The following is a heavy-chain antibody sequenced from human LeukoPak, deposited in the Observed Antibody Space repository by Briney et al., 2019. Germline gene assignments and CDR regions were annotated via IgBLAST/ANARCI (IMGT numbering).Heavy chain of an antibody. CDR1: GGSXSSGGYS. J-gene: IGHJ4*02. CDR3: ARHIDSSGYYYDY. V-gene: IGHV4-30-2*01. D-gene: IGHD3-22*01. CDR2: IYHSGST. Sequence: XXSLTXXVSGGSXSSGGYSWSWIRQPPGKGLEWIGYIYHSGSTYYNPSLKSRVTISVDRSKNQFSLKLSSVTAADTAVYYCARHIDSSGYYYDYWGQGTLVTVSS.